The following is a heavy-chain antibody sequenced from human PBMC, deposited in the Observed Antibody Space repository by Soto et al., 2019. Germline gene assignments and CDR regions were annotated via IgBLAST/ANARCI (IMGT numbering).Heavy chain of an antibody. CDR3: ARDRLDCSGGSCYYGNWFDP. CDR2: INAGNSNT. CDR1: GYTLTSYA. V-gene: IGHV1-3*01. D-gene: IGHD2-15*01. Sequence: ASVKVSCKASGYTLTSYAMHWVRQAPGQRLEWMGWINAGNSNTKYSQKFQGRVTITRDTSASTAYMELSSLRSEDTAVYYCARDRLDCSGGSCYYGNWFDPWGQGTLVTVSS. J-gene: IGHJ5*02.